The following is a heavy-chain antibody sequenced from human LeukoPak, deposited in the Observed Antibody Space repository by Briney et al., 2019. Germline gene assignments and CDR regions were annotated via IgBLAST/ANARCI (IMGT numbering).Heavy chain of an antibody. CDR3: ARIDGRYYYGSGSYSLALDAFDI. CDR2: IYYTGST. J-gene: IGHJ3*02. CDR1: GGSISSYY. D-gene: IGHD3-10*01. V-gene: IGHV4-59*01. Sequence: SETLSLTCTVSGGSISSYYWSWIRQPPGKGLEWIGYIYYTGSTNYNPSLKSRVTMSVDTSKNQFSLKLSSVTAADTAVYYCARIDGRYYYGSGSYSLALDAFDIWGQGTMVTVSS.